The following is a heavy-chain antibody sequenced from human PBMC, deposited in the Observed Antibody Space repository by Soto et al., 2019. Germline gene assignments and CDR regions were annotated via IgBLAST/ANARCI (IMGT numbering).Heavy chain of an antibody. V-gene: IGHV1-8*01. J-gene: IGHJ5*01. D-gene: IGHD3-10*01. Sequence: QVQLVQSGAEVKKPGASLKVSCKASGYTFTTYDINWVRQATGQGLEWMGWMNPNSGNTGCAQKFQGRLTMTRNTSVSTAYMELSSLTSEDTAVYYCAGGTGSGFGESSFDSWGQGALVTVSS. CDR3: AGGTGSGFGESSFDS. CDR1: GYTFTTYD. CDR2: MNPNSGNT.